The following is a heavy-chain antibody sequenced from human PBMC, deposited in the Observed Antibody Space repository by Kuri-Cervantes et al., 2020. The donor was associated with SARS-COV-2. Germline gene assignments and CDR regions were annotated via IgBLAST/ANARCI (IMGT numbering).Heavy chain of an antibody. Sequence: ASVKVSCKASGYTFTDYYIHWVRQAPGQGLEWMGWINTKTGDTKYAQKFQGRVTTTRDTSIRTAYMELSRLRFDDTAVYYCATARDIVVVPAASLEIWGQGTLVTVSS. CDR2: INTKTGDT. V-gene: IGHV1-2*02. J-gene: IGHJ4*02. CDR3: ATARDIVVVPAASLEI. CDR1: GYTFTDYY. D-gene: IGHD2-2*01.